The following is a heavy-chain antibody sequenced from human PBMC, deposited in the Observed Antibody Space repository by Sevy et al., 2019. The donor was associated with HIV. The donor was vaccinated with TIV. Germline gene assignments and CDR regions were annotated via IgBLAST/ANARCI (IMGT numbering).Heavy chain of an antibody. D-gene: IGHD4-17*01. J-gene: IGHJ4*02. CDR3: ARAKAGDYFDY. Sequence: GGSLRLSCAASGFTVSTNYISWVRQPPGKGLEWVSVVYSGGTTYYADSVKGRFTISRDSSKNTLYLQMNGLRADDTAVYYCARAKAGDYFDYWGQGTLVTVSS. V-gene: IGHV3-53*01. CDR1: GFTVSTNY. CDR2: VYSGGTT.